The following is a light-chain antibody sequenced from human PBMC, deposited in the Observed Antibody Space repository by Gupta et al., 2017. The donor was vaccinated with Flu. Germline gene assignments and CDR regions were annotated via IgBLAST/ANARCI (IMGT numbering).Light chain of an antibody. CDR2: EDT. V-gene: IGLV3-25*03. CDR1: ALSNQY. J-gene: IGLJ2*01. Sequence: SYELTQPPSVSVSPGQTARITCSGDALSNQYTYWYQQRPGQAPVLVIYEDTERPSGIPERFSGSSSGKTVTLTINGVQAEDEADYYCQSEDIRDSVVFGGGTKLTVL. CDR3: QSEDIRDSVV.